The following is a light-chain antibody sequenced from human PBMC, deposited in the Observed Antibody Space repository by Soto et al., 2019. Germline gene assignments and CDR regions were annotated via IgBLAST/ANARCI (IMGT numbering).Light chain of an antibody. CDR3: SSFTTTRTLV. J-gene: IGLJ2*01. Sequence: QSALTQSASVSGSPGQSITISCTGTSSDVGVYDYVSWYQQHPGKAPKLMIYEVSNRPSGVSNRFSGSKSGTTAALTISGLQAADEAAYYCSSFTTTRTLVFGGGTKLTVL. V-gene: IGLV2-14*01. CDR1: SSDVGVYDY. CDR2: EVS.